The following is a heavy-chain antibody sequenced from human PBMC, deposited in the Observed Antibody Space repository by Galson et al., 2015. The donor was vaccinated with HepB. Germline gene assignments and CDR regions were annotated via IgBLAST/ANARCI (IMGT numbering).Heavy chain of an antibody. CDR3: ARASALIVHDY. CDR2: ISYDGSNK. D-gene: IGHD2-8*01. Sequence: SLRLSCAASGFTFSSYAMHWVRQAPGKGLEWVAVISYDGSNKYYADSVKGRFTIATDNSKNTLYLQMNSLRAEDTAVYYCARASALIVHDYWGQGTMVTVSS. J-gene: IGHJ4*02. V-gene: IGHV3-30*04. CDR1: GFTFSSYA.